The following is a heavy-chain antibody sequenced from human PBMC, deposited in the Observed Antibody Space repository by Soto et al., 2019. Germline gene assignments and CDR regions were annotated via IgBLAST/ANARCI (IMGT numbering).Heavy chain of an antibody. Sequence: QVQLVQSGAEVKKPGASVKVSCKASGYIFTAYSMHWVRQAPGQGLEWMGVVNPSGGSTNYAQKFQGSITLTRDTSTSTVYVAMSSLTSEDTAVYDCAREANGSDGICYSEFFKRWGQGTLVTVSS. CDR1: GYIFTAYS. CDR2: VNPSGGST. J-gene: IGHJ1*01. D-gene: IGHD2-15*01. CDR3: AREANGSDGICYSEFFKR. V-gene: IGHV1-46*01.